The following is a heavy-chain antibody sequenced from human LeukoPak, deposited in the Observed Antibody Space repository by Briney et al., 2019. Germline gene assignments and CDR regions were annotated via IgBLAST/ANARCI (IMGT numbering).Heavy chain of an antibody. Sequence: SETLSLTCTVSGYSISSGYHWGWIRQPPGKGLEWIGSIYHSGSTYYNPSLKSRVTISVDTSKNQFSLKLRSVTAADTAVYYCARVVQSTDSSGFYLPEYFQHWGQGILVTVSS. D-gene: IGHD3-22*01. CDR3: ARVVQSTDSSGFYLPEYFQH. J-gene: IGHJ1*01. CDR2: IYHSGST. V-gene: IGHV4-38-2*02. CDR1: GYSISSGYH.